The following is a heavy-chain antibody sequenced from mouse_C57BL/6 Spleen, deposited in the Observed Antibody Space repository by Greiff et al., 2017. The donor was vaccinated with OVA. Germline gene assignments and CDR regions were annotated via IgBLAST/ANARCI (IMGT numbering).Heavy chain of an antibody. J-gene: IGHJ4*01. D-gene: IGHD1-1*01. Sequence: VQLKQSGPELVKPGASVKIPCKASGYTFTDYNMDWVKQSHGKSLEWIGDINPNNGGTIYNQKFKGKATLTVDKSSSTAYMELRSLTSEDTAVYYCARITGDYAMGYWGQGASVTVSS. CDR2: INPNNGGT. CDR3: ARITGDYAMGY. CDR1: GYTFTDYN. V-gene: IGHV1-18*01.